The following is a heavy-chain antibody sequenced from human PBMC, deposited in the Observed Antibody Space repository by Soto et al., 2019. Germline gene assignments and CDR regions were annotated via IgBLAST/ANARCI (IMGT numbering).Heavy chain of an antibody. D-gene: IGHD3-22*01. CDR3: AREGFDSSGYYRGLDY. CDR1: GFTFSSYS. J-gene: IGHJ4*02. Sequence: GGSLRLSCAASGFTFSSYSMNWVLQAPWKGLEWVSSISSSSSCIYYADSVKGRFTISRDNAKNSLYLQMNSLRAEDTAVYYCAREGFDSSGYYRGLDYWGQGTLVTVSS. CDR2: ISSSSSCI. V-gene: IGHV3-21*01.